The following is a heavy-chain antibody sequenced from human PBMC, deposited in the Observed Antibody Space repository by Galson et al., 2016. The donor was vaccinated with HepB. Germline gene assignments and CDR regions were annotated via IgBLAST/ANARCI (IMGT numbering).Heavy chain of an antibody. CDR2: ISGSGHMT. J-gene: IGHJ3*02. V-gene: IGHV3-48*03. CDR1: GFTFSTYQ. CDR3: ARGTRYSSGWLEALDI. Sequence: SLRLSCAASGFTFSTYQMTWVRQAPGKGLEWISYISGSGHMTYYADSMKGRFTISRDNAQNSLYLQMSNLGAADTAIYYCARGTRYSSGWLEALDIWGQGTMVTFSS. D-gene: IGHD6-19*01.